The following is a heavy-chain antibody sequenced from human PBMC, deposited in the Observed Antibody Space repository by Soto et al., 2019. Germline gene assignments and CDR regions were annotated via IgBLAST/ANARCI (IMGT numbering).Heavy chain of an antibody. Sequence: QITLKESGPTLGKPTQTLTLTCTVSGFSLPTGAVGVGWSRQPPGKALEWLALISRDDDKRYTPSLKSRPTITQDSAKNQVVLIMTYMDPVDTGTYYCARMDGWYGPFDFRGQGTLVTVSS. D-gene: IGHD6-19*01. CDR3: ARMDGWYGPFDF. J-gene: IGHJ4*02. CDR2: ISRDDDK. V-gene: IGHV2-5*02. CDR1: GFSLPTGAVG.